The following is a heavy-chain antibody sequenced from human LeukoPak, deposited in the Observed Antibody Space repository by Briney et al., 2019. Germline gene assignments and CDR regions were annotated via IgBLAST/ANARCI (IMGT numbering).Heavy chain of an antibody. CDR2: ISGSGGST. CDR3: AKDQTYSGYDF. V-gene: IGHV3-23*01. D-gene: IGHD5-12*01. CDR1: GFTFSSYW. Sequence: GGSLRLSCAASGFTFSSYWMHWVRQAPGKGLEWVSAISGSGGSTYYADSVKGRFTISRDNSKNTLYLQMNSLRAEDTAVYYCAKDQTYSGYDFWGQGTLVTVSS. J-gene: IGHJ4*02.